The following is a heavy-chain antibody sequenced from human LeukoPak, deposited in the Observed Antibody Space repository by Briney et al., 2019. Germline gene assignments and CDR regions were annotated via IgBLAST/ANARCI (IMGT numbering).Heavy chain of an antibody. J-gene: IGHJ3*02. V-gene: IGHV3-30*02. D-gene: IGHD3-10*01. Sequence: SGGSLRLSCAASGFTFSSYAMHWVRQAPGKGLEWVAFIRYDGSEKYYADSVKGRFTISRDNSKNTLYLQMGSLRAGDMAVYYCARVGNSGAFDIWGQETMVTVSS. CDR2: IRYDGSEK. CDR3: ARVGNSGAFDI. CDR1: GFTFSSYA.